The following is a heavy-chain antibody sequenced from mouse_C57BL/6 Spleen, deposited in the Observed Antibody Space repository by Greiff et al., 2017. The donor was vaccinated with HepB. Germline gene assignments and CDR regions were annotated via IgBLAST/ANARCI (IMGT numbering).Heavy chain of an antibody. V-gene: IGHV5-6*01. CDR3: ARHGTGYDGRDWFAY. D-gene: IGHD2-2*01. Sequence: EVKVVESGGDLVKPGGSLKLSCAASGFTFSSYGMSWVRQTPDKRLEWVATISSGGSYTYYPDSVKGRFTISRDNAKNTLYLQMSSLKSEDTAMYYCARHGTGYDGRDWFAYWGQGTLVTVSA. J-gene: IGHJ3*01. CDR2: ISSGGSYT. CDR1: GFTFSSYG.